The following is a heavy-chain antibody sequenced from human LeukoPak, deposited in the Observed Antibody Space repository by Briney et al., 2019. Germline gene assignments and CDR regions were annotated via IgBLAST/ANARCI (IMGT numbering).Heavy chain of an antibody. CDR2: INPNSGGT. J-gene: IGHJ3*02. CDR1: GYTFTGYY. D-gene: IGHD6-13*01. V-gene: IGHV1-2*02. Sequence: ASVKVSCKASGYTFTGYYMHWVRQAPGQGLEWMGWINPNSGGTNYAQKFQGRVTTTRDTSISTAYMELSRLRSDDTAVYYCAREGRRSWYRGYAFDIWGQGTMVTVSS. CDR3: AREGRRSWYRGYAFDI.